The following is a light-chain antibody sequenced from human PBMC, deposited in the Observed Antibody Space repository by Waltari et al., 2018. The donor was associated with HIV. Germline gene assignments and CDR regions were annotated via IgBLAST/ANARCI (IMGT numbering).Light chain of an antibody. V-gene: IGKV1-39*01. J-gene: IGKJ2*01. CDR3: QQSYNMNT. Sequence: DIQMTPSPSSLSASVGDRVTITCRASPDITEYLNWYQQKPGKAPKLLIYGASTLESGVPSRFSGSGSGRDFTLTISSLQPDDFATYYGQQSYNMNTFGQGTKLDIK. CDR1: PDITEY. CDR2: GAS.